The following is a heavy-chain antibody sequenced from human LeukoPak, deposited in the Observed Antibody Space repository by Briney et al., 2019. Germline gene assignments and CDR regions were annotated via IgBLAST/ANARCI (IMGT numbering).Heavy chain of an antibody. CDR3: ARDLYGDYFDY. CDR2: INAGNENT. CDR1: GYTFSRYG. J-gene: IGHJ4*02. V-gene: IGHV1-3*01. D-gene: IGHD3-16*01. Sequence: GASVKVSCKASGYTFSRYGMHWVRQAPGQRLEWMGWINAGNENTKYSQKFQGRVSITRDTSASTAHMELSSLTSEDTAVYYCARDLYGDYFDYWGQGTLVTVSS.